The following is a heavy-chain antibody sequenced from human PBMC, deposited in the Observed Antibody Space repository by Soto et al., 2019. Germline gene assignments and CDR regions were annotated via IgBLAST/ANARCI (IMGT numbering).Heavy chain of an antibody. CDR1: GFTFSSYD. CDR2: IGTAGDT. CDR3: AGEQIGPTGVYGMDV. V-gene: IGHV3-13*01. D-gene: IGHD5-12*01. J-gene: IGHJ6*02. Sequence: PGGSLRLSCAASGFTFSSYDMHWVRQATGKGLEWVSAIGTAGDTYYPGSVKGRFTISRENAKNSLYLQMNSLRAEDTAVYYCAGEQIGPTGVYGMDVWGQGTTVTVSS.